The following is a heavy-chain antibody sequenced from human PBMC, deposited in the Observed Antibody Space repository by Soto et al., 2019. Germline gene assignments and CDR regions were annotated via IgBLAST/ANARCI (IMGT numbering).Heavy chain of an antibody. D-gene: IGHD3-10*01. CDR1: GYTFTSYD. CDR2: MNPNSGNT. V-gene: IGHV1-8*01. J-gene: IGHJ3*02. CDR3: ARSPRNYYGSGTYSSDAFDI. Sequence: QVQLVQSGAEVKKPGASVKVSCKASGYTFTSYDINWVRQATGHGLERMGWMNPNSGNTGYAQKFQGRVSMSRNTSISTAYMELSSLRSEDTAVYYCARSPRNYYGSGTYSSDAFDIWGQGTMVTVSS.